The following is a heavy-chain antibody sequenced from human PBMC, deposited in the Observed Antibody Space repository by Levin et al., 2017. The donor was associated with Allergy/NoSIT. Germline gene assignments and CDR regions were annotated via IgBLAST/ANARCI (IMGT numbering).Heavy chain of an antibody. CDR3: AKDLPGSYYDYVWGSYRYTGQATHGLIN. D-gene: IGHD3-16*02. Sequence: PGESLKISCAASGFTFSSYAMSWVRQAPGKGLEWVSAISGSGGSTYYADSVKGRFTISRDNSKNTLYLQMNSLRAEDTAVYYCAKDLPGSYYDYVWGSYRYTGQATHGLINWGQGTLVTVSS. J-gene: IGHJ4*02. CDR2: ISGSGGST. CDR1: GFTFSSYA. V-gene: IGHV3-23*01.